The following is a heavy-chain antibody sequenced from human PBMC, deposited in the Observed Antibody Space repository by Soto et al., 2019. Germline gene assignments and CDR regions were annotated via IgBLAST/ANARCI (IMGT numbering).Heavy chain of an antibody. CDR1: GGSISSGGYY. Sequence: QVQLQESGPGLVKPSQTLSLTCTVSGGSISSGGYYWSWIRQHPGKGLEWIGCIYYSGSTYYNPSLKSRVTMSVDTSKNQFSLKLSSVTAADTAVYYCARGGRRSPGMDVWGQGTTVTVSS. J-gene: IGHJ6*02. V-gene: IGHV4-31*03. CDR3: ARGGRRSPGMDV. CDR2: IYYSGST.